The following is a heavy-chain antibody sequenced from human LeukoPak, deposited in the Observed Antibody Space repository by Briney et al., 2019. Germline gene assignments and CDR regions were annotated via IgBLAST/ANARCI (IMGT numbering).Heavy chain of an antibody. D-gene: IGHD2-8*01. J-gene: IGHJ3*02. CDR3: ARGGRANGVYDAFDI. Sequence: GGTLRLSCAASGFTFTTYWMSWVRQVPGKGLEWVANIKQDGSEKYYLDSVKGRFTISRDNAKNSLYLQMNTLRAEDTALYYCARGGRANGVYDAFDIWGQGTMVTVSS. CDR1: GFTFTTYW. V-gene: IGHV3-7*01. CDR2: IKQDGSEK.